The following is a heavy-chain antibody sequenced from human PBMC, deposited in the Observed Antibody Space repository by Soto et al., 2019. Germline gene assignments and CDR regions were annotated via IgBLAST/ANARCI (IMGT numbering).Heavy chain of an antibody. CDR1: GDTSPRYY. V-gene: IGHV4-59*01. CDR2: IHNSGTS. J-gene: IGHJ5*01. D-gene: IGHD3-22*01. Sequence: SEPLSLTCTVSGDTSPRYYWGWIRQSPGKGLDWIGHIHNSGTSTHNPSLNGRVTISIDMSKKQFSLKLTSLTSADTAVYYCARDFYDSVGYTWFDSWSQGTLVTVSS. CDR3: ARDFYDSVGYTWFDS.